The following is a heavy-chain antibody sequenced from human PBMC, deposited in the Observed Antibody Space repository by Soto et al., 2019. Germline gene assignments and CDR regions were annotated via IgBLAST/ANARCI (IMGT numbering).Heavy chain of an antibody. CDR3: AKASYMIVVVTPFDY. CDR1: GFTFSSYA. D-gene: IGHD3-22*01. Sequence: PGGSMRLSCAASGFTFSSYAMSWVRQAPGKGLEWVSALSGSGGSTYYADSVKGRFTISRDNSKNTLYLQMNSLRAEDTAVYYCAKASYMIVVVTPFDYWGQGTLVTVSS. J-gene: IGHJ4*02. CDR2: LSGSGGST. V-gene: IGHV3-23*01.